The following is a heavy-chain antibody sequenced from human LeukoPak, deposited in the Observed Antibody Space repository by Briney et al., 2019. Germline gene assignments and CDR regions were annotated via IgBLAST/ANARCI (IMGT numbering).Heavy chain of an antibody. Sequence: GGSLRLSCAASGFSFSSFGMSWVRHAPGRGLQWVSSISGDGRDTFYADSVKGRFTVSRDNSKTTMFLQMNSLRVEDTALYYCARGARLQPMGEFWGQGTLVTVSS. V-gene: IGHV3-23*01. CDR1: GFSFSSFG. CDR2: ISGDGRDT. D-gene: IGHD4-11*01. J-gene: IGHJ4*02. CDR3: ARGARLQPMGEF.